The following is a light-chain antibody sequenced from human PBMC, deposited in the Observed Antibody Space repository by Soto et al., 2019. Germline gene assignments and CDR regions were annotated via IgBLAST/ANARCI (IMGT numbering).Light chain of an antibody. J-gene: IGLJ2*01. CDR2: EVS. Sequence: QSALTQPASVSGSPGQSITISCTGTSSDVGGYNYVSWYQQHPGKAPKVMIYEVSNRPSGVSNRFSGSKSGNTASLTISGLQAEDEADYYCSAYAGSYSYVVFGGGTKVTVL. CDR3: SAYAGSYSYVV. CDR1: SSDVGGYNY. V-gene: IGLV2-14*01.